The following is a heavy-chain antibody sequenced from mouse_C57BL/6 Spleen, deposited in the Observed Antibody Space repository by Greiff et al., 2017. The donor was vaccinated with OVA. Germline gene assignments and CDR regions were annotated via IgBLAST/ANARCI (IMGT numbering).Heavy chain of an antibody. J-gene: IGHJ2*01. V-gene: IGHV1-80*01. CDR2: IYPGDGDT. CDR1: GYAFSSYW. CDR3: ARAATTVVATFDY. Sequence: QVQLQQSGAELVKPGASVKISCKASGYAFSSYWMNWVKQRPGKGLEWIGQIYPGDGDTNYNGKFKGKATLTADKSSSTAYMQLSSLTSEDSAVYFCARAATTVVATFDYWGQGTTLTVSS. D-gene: IGHD1-1*01.